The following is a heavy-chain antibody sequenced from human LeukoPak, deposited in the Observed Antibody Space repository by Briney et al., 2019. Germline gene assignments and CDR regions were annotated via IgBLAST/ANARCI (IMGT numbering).Heavy chain of an antibody. J-gene: IGHJ3*02. CDR1: GGYISSYS. D-gene: IGHD4-17*01. CDR2: MYSRGST. Sequence: KSSKTLSLTCTVSGGYISSYSWSWIRQPPGKGLEWIGYMYSRGSTNDNPSLKSRVTISRDTSKNQLSLRVTSVTAADTAMYYCARHYLYGDPPAFDIWGQGTMVTVSS. V-gene: IGHV4-59*08. CDR3: ARHYLYGDPPAFDI.